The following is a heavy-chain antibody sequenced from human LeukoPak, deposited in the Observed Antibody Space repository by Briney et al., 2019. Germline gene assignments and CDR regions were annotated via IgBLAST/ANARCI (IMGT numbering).Heavy chain of an antibody. CDR3: ARDVRGYCSSTSCYWFDP. V-gene: IGHV1-69*04. D-gene: IGHD2-2*01. CDR2: IIPILGIA. Sequence: SVKVSCKASGGTFSSYTISWVRQAPGQGLEWMGRIIPILGIANYAQKFEGRVTITADKSTSTAYMELSSLRSEDTAVYYCARDVRGYCSSTSCYWFDPWGQGTLVTVSS. J-gene: IGHJ5*02. CDR1: GGTFSSYT.